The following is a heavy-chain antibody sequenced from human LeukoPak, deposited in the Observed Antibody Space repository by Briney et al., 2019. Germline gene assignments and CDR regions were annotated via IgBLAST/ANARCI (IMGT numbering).Heavy chain of an antibody. CDR2: IYYSGST. CDR1: GGSISSYY. CDR3: SRTRVIYFDY. V-gene: IGHV4-59*01. J-gene: IGHJ4*02. Sequence: SETLSLTCTVSGGSISSYYWSWIRQPPGKGLEWIGYIYYSGSTNYNPSLKSRVPILVDKSKNQFSLQLSSVTTPDTAGYFCSRTRVIYFDYWGQGTLVTVSS. D-gene: IGHD3-10*01.